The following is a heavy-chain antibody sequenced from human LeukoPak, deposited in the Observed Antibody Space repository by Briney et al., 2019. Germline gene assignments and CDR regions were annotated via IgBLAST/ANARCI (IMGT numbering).Heavy chain of an antibody. CDR1: GFTFDDYA. D-gene: IGHD6-13*01. J-gene: IGHJ5*02. V-gene: IGHV3-9*01. CDR3: AKDIGQQLVGWFDP. Sequence: PGGSLRLSCAASGFTFDDYAMHWVRQAPGKGLEWVSGISWNSGSIDYADSVKGRFTISRDNAKNSLYLQMNSLRAEDTASYYCAKDIGQQLVGWFDPWGQGTLVTVSS. CDR2: ISWNSGSI.